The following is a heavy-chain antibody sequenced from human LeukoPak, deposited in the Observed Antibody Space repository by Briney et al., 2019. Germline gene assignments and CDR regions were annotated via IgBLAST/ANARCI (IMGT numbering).Heavy chain of an antibody. CDR3: ARGSMIAQRLDAFDI. J-gene: IGHJ3*02. V-gene: IGHV3-21*01. Sequence: GGSLRLSCAAAGFTFRSYSMYWVRQAPGKGLEWVSSISTTSGHIYYADSLKGRFTISRDNARNSLSLQVNGLRADDTGIYYCARGSMIAQRLDAFDIWGQGTEVTVSS. D-gene: IGHD2-21*01. CDR2: ISTTSGHI. CDR1: GFTFRSYS.